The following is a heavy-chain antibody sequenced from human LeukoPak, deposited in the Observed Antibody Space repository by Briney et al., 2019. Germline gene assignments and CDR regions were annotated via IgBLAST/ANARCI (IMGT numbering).Heavy chain of an antibody. CDR3: ARTRIRVAYYFDY. V-gene: IGHV4-34*01. CDR1: GGSSSGYY. CDR2: INHSGST. D-gene: IGHD2-15*01. Sequence: SETLSLTCAVYGGSSSGYYWSWIRQPPGKGLEWIGEINHSGSTNYNPSLKSRVTISVDTSKNQFSLKLSSVTGADTAVYYCARTRIRVAYYFDYWGQGTLVTVSS. J-gene: IGHJ4*02.